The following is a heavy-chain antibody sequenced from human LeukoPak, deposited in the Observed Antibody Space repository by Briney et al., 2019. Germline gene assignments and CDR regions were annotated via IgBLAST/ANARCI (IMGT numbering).Heavy chain of an antibody. CDR3: ARGPPRLAREWFLGNYFDY. Sequence: ASVKASCKASGYTFTSYYMHWVRQTPGQGLEWRGIINPSGGSTSYAQKFQGRVTMTRDMSTSTVYMELSSLRSEDTAVYYCARGPPRLAREWFLGNYFDYWGQGTLVTVSS. J-gene: IGHJ4*02. CDR2: INPSGGST. D-gene: IGHD3-3*01. V-gene: IGHV1-46*01. CDR1: GYTFTSYY.